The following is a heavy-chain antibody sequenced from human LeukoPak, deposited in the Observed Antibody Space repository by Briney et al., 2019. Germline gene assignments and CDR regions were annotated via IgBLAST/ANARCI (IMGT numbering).Heavy chain of an antibody. CDR1: GFTVSSNY. CDR2: IYSGGST. D-gene: IGHD3-10*01. Sequence: GGSLRLSCAASGFTVSSNYMSWVRQAPGKGLEWVSVIYSGGSTYYADSVKGRFTISRDNSKTTLYLQMNSLRAEDTAVYYCARGRLYYYGSGKTQPRDIWGQGTMVTVSS. J-gene: IGHJ3*02. CDR3: ARGRLYYYGSGKTQPRDI. V-gene: IGHV3-66*02.